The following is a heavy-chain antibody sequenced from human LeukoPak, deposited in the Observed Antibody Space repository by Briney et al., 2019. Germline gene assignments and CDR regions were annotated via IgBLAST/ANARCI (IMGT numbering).Heavy chain of an antibody. J-gene: IGHJ5*02. V-gene: IGHV4-39*01. CDR2: IYYSGST. CDR1: GGSISSSSYY. D-gene: IGHD3-3*01. CDR3: ARFGVVSNWFDP. Sequence: PSETLSLTCTVSGGSISSSSYYWGWIRQPPGKGLEWIGSIYYSGSTYYNPSLKSRVTISVDTSKNQFSLKLSSVTAADTAVYYCARFGVVSNWFDPWGQGTLVTVSS.